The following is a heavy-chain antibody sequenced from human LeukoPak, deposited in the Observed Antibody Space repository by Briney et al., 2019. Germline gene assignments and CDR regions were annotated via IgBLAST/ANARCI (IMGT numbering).Heavy chain of an antibody. CDR2: IYSDGST. CDR1: GFIVSSNY. J-gene: IGHJ4*02. V-gene: IGHV3-53*01. Sequence: GGSLRLSCAASGFIVSSNYMSWVRQAPGKGLEWVSIIYSDGSTYYADSVKGRFTISRDNFKNILYFDMNSLRVEDTAVYYCARDCQYCSNTNCRCCWGQGTLVTVSS. D-gene: IGHD2-2*01. CDR3: ARDCQYCSNTNCRCC.